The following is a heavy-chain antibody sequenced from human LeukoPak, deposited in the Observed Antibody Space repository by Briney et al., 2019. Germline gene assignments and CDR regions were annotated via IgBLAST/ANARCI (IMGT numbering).Heavy chain of an antibody. J-gene: IGHJ6*03. CDR1: GGSISSSSYY. CDR2: IYYSGST. D-gene: IGHD2-2*01. Sequence: PSETLSLTCTVSGGSISSSSYYWGWIRQPPGKGLEWIGSIYYSGSTYYNPSLKSRVTISVDTSKNQFSLKLSSVTAADTAVYYCARNPIVVVPAAIHTGRVYYYYYYMDVWGKGTTVTVSS. V-gene: IGHV4-39*07. CDR3: ARNPIVVVPAAIHTGRVYYYYYYMDV.